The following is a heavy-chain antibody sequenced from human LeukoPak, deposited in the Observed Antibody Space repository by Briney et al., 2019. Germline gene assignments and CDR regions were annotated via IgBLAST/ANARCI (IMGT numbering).Heavy chain of an antibody. CDR2: INGYTGNT. J-gene: IGHJ6*03. D-gene: IGHD1-7*01. Sequence: ASVKVSCKASGYTFPSYGISWVRQAPGQGLEWMGWINGYTGNTYYAQKLQGRVTMTTDTSTNTAYMELRSLSSDDTAVYYCSILFKGTTEHQYYYYYMNVWGKGTTVTVSS. CDR1: GYTFPSYG. CDR3: SILFKGTTEHQYYYYYMNV. V-gene: IGHV1-18*01.